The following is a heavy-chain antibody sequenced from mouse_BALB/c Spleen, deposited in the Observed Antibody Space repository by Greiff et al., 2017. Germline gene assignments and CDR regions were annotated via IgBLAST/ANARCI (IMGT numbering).Heavy chain of an antibody. D-gene: IGHD2-4*01. Sequence: VQLQQSGAELVRPGVSVKISCKGSGYTFTDYAMHWVKQSHAKSLEWIGVISTYYGDASYNQKFKGKATMTVDKSSSTAYMELARLTSEDSAIYYCARPLYYDYNYAMGYWGQGTSVTVSS. V-gene: IGHV1S137*01. CDR2: ISTYYGDA. CDR3: ARPLYYDYNYAMGY. J-gene: IGHJ4*01. CDR1: GYTFTDYA.